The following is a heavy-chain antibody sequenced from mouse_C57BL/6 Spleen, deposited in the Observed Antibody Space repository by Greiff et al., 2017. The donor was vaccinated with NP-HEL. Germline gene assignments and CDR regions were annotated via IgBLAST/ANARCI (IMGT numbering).Heavy chain of an antibody. V-gene: IGHV1-50*01. CDR2: IDPSDSYT. CDR3: ARSLITTVAYYFDY. CDR1: GYTFTSYW. D-gene: IGHD1-1*01. Sequence: SCKASGYTFTSYWMQWVKQRPGQGLEWIGEIDPSDSYTNYNQKFKGKATLTVDTSSSTAYMQLSSLTSEDSAVYYCARSLITTVAYYFDYWGQGTTLTVSS. J-gene: IGHJ2*01.